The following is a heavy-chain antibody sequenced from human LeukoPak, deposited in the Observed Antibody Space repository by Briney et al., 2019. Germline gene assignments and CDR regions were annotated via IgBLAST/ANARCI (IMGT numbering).Heavy chain of an antibody. CDR1: GFTFSNYA. CDR3: VKEFPAVVSSLDAFDV. D-gene: IGHD2-21*01. CDR2: ISGSADNT. V-gene: IGHV3-23*01. Sequence: GGSLRLSCAASGFTFSNYAMSWVRQAPGKGLEWVSGISGSADNTYYADSVKGRFRIFRDNSKNTQYLQMNSLRAEDTAVYYCVKEFPAVVSSLDAFDVWGQGTMVTVSS. J-gene: IGHJ3*01.